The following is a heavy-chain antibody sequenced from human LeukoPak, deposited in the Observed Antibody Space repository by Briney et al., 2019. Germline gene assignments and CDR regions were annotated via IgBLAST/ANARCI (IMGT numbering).Heavy chain of an antibody. D-gene: IGHD3-10*01. CDR1: GGSISSYY. CDR2: IYYSGST. Sequence: PSETLSLTCTVSGGSISSYYWSWIRQPPGKGLEWIGYIYYSGSTNYNPSLKSRVTISVDTSKNQFSLKLSSVTAADTAVYYCARERGPYGSGSYYRGVIVWGQGTLVTVSS. CDR3: ARERGPYGSGSYYRGVIV. J-gene: IGHJ4*02. V-gene: IGHV4-59*12.